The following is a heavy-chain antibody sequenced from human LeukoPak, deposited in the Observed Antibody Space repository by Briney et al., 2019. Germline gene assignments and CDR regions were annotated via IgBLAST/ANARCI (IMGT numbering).Heavy chain of an antibody. CDR2: IIPIFGTA. CDR1: GGTFSSYA. D-gene: IGHD3-22*01. Sequence: SVRVSCKASGGTFSSYAISWVRQAPGQGLEWMGGIIPIFGTANYAQKFQGRVTITADESTSTAYMELSSLRSEDTAVYYCVNSSGYYYDYWGQGTLVTVSS. V-gene: IGHV1-69*13. J-gene: IGHJ4*02. CDR3: VNSSGYYYDY.